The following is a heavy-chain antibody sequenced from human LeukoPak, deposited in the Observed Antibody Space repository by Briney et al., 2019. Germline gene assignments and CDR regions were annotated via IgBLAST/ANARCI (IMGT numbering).Heavy chain of an antibody. CDR2: IGTTGDT. CDR3: ARAVVRGVTPDSYNYYGMDV. D-gene: IGHD3-10*01. V-gene: IGHV3-13*04. Sequence: GWSPRLSCAASGFTFSRYVMHWVRQSTGKGLEWVSAIGTTGDTYYPGSVQGRFTISRENAKDSLYLQMNSLRAGDTAVYYCARAVVRGVTPDSYNYYGMDVWGQGTTVTVSS. CDR1: GFTFSRYV. J-gene: IGHJ6*02.